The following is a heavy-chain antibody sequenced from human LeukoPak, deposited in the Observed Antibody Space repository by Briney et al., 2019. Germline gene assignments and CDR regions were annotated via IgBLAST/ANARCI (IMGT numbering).Heavy chain of an antibody. J-gene: IGHJ5*02. CDR3: ARADSGGDSSGYKWFDP. CDR1: GGSISSYY. Sequence: PSETLSLTCTVSGGSISSYYWSWIRQPPGKGLEWIGYIYYSGSTNYNPSLKSRVTISVDTSKNQFSLKVSSVTAADTAVYYCARADSGGDSSGYKWFDPWGQGTLVTVSS. CDR2: IYYSGST. V-gene: IGHV4-59*08. D-gene: IGHD3-22*01.